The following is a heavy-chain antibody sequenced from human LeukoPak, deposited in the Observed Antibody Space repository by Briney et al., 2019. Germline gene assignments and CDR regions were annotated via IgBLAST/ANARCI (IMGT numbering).Heavy chain of an antibody. CDR3: VREPYCSGGSCYTSGFDC. Sequence: GGSLRLSCAASGVTFRWYWMHWVRQAPGKGLVWVSRIKNDGSSTTYADAVKGRFTISRDNAKNTLYLQMNSLRAEDTAVYYCVREPYCSGGSCYTSGFDCWGQGTLVTVSS. J-gene: IGHJ4*02. D-gene: IGHD2-15*01. CDR2: IKNDGSST. CDR1: GVTFRWYW. V-gene: IGHV3-74*01.